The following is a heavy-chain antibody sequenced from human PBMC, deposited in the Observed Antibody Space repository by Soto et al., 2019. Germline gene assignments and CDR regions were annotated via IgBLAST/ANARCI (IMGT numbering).Heavy chain of an antibody. D-gene: IGHD1-1*01. CDR3: ARDLTGTTPYN. J-gene: IGHJ3*02. CDR2: IIPILGIA. V-gene: IGHV1-69*08. Sequence: QVQLVQSGAEVKKPGSSVKVSCTASGGTFSSYTISWVRQAPGQGLEWMGRIIPILGIANYAQKFQGRVTITADKSTSTAYMELSSLRSEDTAVYYCARDLTGTTPYNWGQGTMVTVSS. CDR1: GGTFSSYT.